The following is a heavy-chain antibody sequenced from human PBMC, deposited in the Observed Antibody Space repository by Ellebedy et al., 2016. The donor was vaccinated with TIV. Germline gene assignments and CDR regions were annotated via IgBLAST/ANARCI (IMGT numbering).Heavy chain of an antibody. V-gene: IGHV3-74*03. CDR3: ARGIEY. CDR2: IKADGSGI. D-gene: IGHD6-13*01. J-gene: IGHJ4*02. Sequence: GESLKISCAASGFSFGSYWMLWVRQPPGKGLEWVSRIKADGSGITYADSVRGRFTISRDNAKNSLYLQMNNLRADDTAVYYCARGIEYWGQGILVTVSS. CDR1: GFSFGSYW.